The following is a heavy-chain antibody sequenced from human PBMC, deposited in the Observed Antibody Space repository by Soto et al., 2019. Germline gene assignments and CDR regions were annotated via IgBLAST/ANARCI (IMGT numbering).Heavy chain of an antibody. V-gene: IGHV3-48*02. CDR2: ISSSSSTI. J-gene: IGHJ5*02. CDR1: GFTFSSYS. Sequence: PGGSLRLSCAASGFTFSSYSMNWVRQAPGKGLEWVSYISSSSSTIYYADSVKGRFTISRDNAKNSLYLQMNSLRDEDTAVYYCARGYYGSGKLNWFDPWGQGTLVTVSS. CDR3: ARGYYGSGKLNWFDP. D-gene: IGHD3-10*01.